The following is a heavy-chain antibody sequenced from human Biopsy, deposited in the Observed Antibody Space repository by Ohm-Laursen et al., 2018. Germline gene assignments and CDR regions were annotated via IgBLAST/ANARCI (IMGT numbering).Heavy chain of an antibody. CDR1: GFTFCDYY. Sequence: SRRLSCAASGFTFCDYYMSWIRQAPGKGLEWLSYISGSGVTKMYADSVKGRFTVSRDNAKNSLYLEMSNLTVEETAVNYCAPDGAGSYNENWGQGTLVSVSS. CDR2: ISGSGVTK. J-gene: IGHJ4*02. CDR3: APDGAGSYNEN. V-gene: IGHV3-11*01. D-gene: IGHD3-10*01.